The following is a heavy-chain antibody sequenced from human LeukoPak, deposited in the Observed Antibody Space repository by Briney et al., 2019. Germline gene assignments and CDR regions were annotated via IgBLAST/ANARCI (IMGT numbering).Heavy chain of an antibody. J-gene: IGHJ4*02. D-gene: IGHD2-2*01. Sequence: GASVKVSCKASGYTFTGYHMHWVRQAPGQGLEWMGRINPNSGDTNYAQNFQGRVTMTRDTSISTAYMELSRLRSDDTAVYYCARDYCSSTSCPFDYWGQGTLVTVSS. V-gene: IGHV1-2*06. CDR1: GYTFTGYH. CDR2: INPNSGDT. CDR3: ARDYCSSTSCPFDY.